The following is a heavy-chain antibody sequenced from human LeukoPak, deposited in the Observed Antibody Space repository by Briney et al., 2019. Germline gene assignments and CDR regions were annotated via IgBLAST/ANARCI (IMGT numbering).Heavy chain of an antibody. CDR2: TSTYNGNT. D-gene: IGHD3-10*01. Sequence: GASVKVSCKASGYTFISYGITWVRQAPGQGLEWMGWTSTYNGNTVYVQKLQGRVTMTTDTSTSTVYMELRSLRSDDTAVYYCAGTARPGRAADFDYWGQGTLVTVSS. CDR1: GYTFISYG. CDR3: AGTARPGRAADFDY. V-gene: IGHV1-18*01. J-gene: IGHJ4*02.